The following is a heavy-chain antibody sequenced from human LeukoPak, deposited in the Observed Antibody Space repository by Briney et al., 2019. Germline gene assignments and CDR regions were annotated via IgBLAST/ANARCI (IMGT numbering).Heavy chain of an antibody. Sequence: ASVKVSCKASGYTFINYGLTWVRQAPGQGFQWMGYISAYTGSTNYAQKFQGRVTMPTDPSTNTPYMELRSLTFNDTAVYHCARTVGATGAVDIWGQGTMVIVSS. J-gene: IGHJ3*02. V-gene: IGHV1-18*01. CDR3: ARTVGATGAVDI. CDR2: ISAYTGST. CDR1: GYTFINYG. D-gene: IGHD1-26*01.